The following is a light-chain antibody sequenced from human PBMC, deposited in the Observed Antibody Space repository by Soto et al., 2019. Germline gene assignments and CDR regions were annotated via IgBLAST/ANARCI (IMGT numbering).Light chain of an antibody. CDR3: QKYNSAPKT. CDR1: QDISNY. Sequence: DIQMTQSPSSLSASVGDRVTITCRASQDISNYLAWYQQKPGKVPTLLIYAASTLQSGVPSRFSGSGSGTDFTLTISSLQPEDVGSYYCQKYNSAPKTFGQGTQVEI. CDR2: AAS. J-gene: IGKJ1*01. V-gene: IGKV1-27*01.